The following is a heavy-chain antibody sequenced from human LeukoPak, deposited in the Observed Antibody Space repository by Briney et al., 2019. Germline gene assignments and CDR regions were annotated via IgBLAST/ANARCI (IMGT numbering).Heavy chain of an antibody. J-gene: IGHJ3*02. CDR2: IYYSGRP. D-gene: IGHD2-15*01. CDR3: ATAGLYCSGGSCGNDAFDI. Sequence: SETLSLTCTVSGGSISSGDYYWSWIRQPPGKGLEWIGYIYYSGRPYYNPSLKSRVTISVDTSKNQFSLKLSSVTAADTAVYYCATAGLYCSGGSCGNDAFDIWGQGTMVTVSS. CDR1: GGSISSGDYY. V-gene: IGHV4-30-4*08.